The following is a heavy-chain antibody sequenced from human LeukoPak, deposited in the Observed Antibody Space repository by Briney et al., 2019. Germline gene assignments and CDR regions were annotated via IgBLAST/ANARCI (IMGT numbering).Heavy chain of an antibody. V-gene: IGHV3-74*01. J-gene: IGHJ4*02. Sequence: PGGSLRLSCAASGFTFSSYWMHWVRQAPGKGLVLVSRINSDGSSTSYVDSVKGRFTISRDNAKNTLYLQMNSLRAEDTAVYYCARVGSGSSVYWGQGTLVTVSS. CDR3: ARVGSGSSVY. CDR2: INSDGSST. CDR1: GFTFSSYW. D-gene: IGHD6-6*01.